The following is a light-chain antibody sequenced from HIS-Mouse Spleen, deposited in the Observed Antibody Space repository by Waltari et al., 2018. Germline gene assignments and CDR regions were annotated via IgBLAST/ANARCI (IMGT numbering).Light chain of an antibody. CDR1: SGHSSYA. J-gene: IGLJ3*02. Sequence: QLVLTQSPSASASLGASVKLTCTLSSGHSSYAIAWHQQQPEKGPRNLMKLNSDGSHSKGDGIPDRFSGSSSGAERYLTISGLQSEDEADYYCQTWGTGIWVFGGGTKLTVL. CDR3: QTWGTGIWV. CDR2: LNSDGSH. V-gene: IGLV4-69*01.